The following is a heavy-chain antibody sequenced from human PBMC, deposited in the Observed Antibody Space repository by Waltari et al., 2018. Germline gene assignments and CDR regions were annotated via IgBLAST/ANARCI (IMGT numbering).Heavy chain of an antibody. V-gene: IGHV4-59*11. CDR2: IYYSGST. D-gene: IGHD2-21*02. J-gene: IGHJ4*02. CDR3: AREGNDYGGNSDFDY. Sequence: QVQLQESGPGLVKPSETLSLTCTVSGGSISSHYLSWVRQPPGKGLEWIGYIYYSGSTNYNPSLKSRVTISVDTSKNQFSLKLSSVTAADTAVYYCAREGNDYGGNSDFDYWGQGTLVTVSS. CDR1: GGSISSHY.